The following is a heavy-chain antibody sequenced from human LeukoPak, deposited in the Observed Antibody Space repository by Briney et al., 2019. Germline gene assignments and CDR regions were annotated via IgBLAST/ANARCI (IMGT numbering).Heavy chain of an antibody. D-gene: IGHD3-16*02. CDR2: INHSGNT. V-gene: IGHV4-34*01. Sequence: SETLSLTCAVYGGSFNAYYWTWIRQTPGKGLEWIGEINHSGNTNYNPSLESRVTISADTSKNQFSLNLGSVTAADTAIYYCARGLRFIQGPGYYYMDVWGKGTTVAVSS. CDR1: GGSFNAYY. CDR3: ARGLRFIQGPGYYYMDV. J-gene: IGHJ6*03.